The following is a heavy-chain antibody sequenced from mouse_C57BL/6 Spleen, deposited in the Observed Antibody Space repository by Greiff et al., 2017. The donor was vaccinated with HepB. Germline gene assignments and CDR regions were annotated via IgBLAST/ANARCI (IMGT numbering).Heavy chain of an antibody. CDR2: IYPGSGNT. CDR1: GYTFTDYY. J-gene: IGHJ4*01. Sequence: QVQLQQSGAELVRPGASVKLSCKASGYTFTDYYINWVKQRPGQGLEWIARIYPGSGNTYYNEKFKGKATLTAEKSSSTAYMQLSSLTSEDSAVYFCARGGTVAGSHYAMDYWGQGTSVTVSS. V-gene: IGHV1-76*01. D-gene: IGHD1-1*01. CDR3: ARGGTVAGSHYAMDY.